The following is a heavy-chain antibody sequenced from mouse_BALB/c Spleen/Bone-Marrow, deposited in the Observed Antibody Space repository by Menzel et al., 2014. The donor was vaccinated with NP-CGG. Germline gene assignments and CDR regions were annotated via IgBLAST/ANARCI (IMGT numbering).Heavy chain of an antibody. Sequence: EVKLQESGGGLVQPGGSLKLSCAASGFAFSGFWMGWVRQAPGQGLEWIGEINLDSSTINYTPSLKDRFIISRDNAKNTLHLQMSKVRSEDTALYYCARLGYCGGFAYWGQGTLVTVSA. J-gene: IGHJ3*01. D-gene: IGHD2-3*01. V-gene: IGHV4-1*02. CDR2: INLDSSTI. CDR1: GFAFSGFW. CDR3: ARLGYCGGFAY.